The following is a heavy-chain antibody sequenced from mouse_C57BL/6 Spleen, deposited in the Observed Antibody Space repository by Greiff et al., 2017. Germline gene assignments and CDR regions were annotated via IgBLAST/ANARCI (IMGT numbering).Heavy chain of an antibody. CDR1: GFTFSSYA. CDR2: ISDGGSYT. D-gene: IGHD2-3*01. Sequence: EVMLVESGGGLVKPGGSLKLSCAASGFTFSSYAMSWVRQTPEKRLEWVATISDGGSYTYYPDNVKGRFTISRDNAKNNLYLQMSHLKSEDTAMYYSARDPLYDGYRFAYWGQGTLVTVSA. V-gene: IGHV5-4*01. J-gene: IGHJ3*01. CDR3: ARDPLYDGYRFAY.